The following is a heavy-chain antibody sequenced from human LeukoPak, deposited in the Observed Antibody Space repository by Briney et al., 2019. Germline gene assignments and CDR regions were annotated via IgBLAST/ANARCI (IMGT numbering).Heavy chain of an antibody. V-gene: IGHV1-18*01. J-gene: IGHJ6*03. CDR2: ISAYNGNT. CDR3: ARGGVKSITMVRGVSDYYYYMDV. Sequence: ASVKVSCKASGGTFSSYAISWVRQAPGQGLEWMGWISAYNGNTNYAQKLQGRVTMTTDTSTSTAYMELRSLRSDDTAVYYCARGGVKSITMVRGVSDYYYYMDVWGKGTTVTVSS. D-gene: IGHD3-10*01. CDR1: GGTFSSYA.